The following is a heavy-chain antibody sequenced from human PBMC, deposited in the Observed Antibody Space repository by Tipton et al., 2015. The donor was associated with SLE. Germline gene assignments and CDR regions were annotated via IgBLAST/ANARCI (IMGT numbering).Heavy chain of an antibody. V-gene: IGHV3-15*01. D-gene: IGHD6-19*01. CDR1: GFNFRDAW. CDR2: MKSKSFGETT. CDR3: VHGSGWLDY. Sequence: GSLRLSCAASGFNFRDAWMTWVRQAPGKGPEWIGLMKSKSFGETTNYAAPVKGRFTISRDDSKNTLYLQMNSLKIEDTAIYYCVHGSGWLDYWGQGTPDTVSS. J-gene: IGHJ4*02.